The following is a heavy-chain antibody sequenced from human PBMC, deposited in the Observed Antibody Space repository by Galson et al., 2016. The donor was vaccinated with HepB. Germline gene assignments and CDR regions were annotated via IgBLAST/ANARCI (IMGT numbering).Heavy chain of an antibody. CDR2: FDPEDGET. Sequence: VKVSCKVSGYTLTELSMHWVRQAPGKGLEWMGGFDPEDGETIYAQKFQGRVTMTEDTSTDTAYMELSSLRSEDTAVYYCATDMRSGIVATISYAFDIWGQGTMVTVSS. D-gene: IGHD5-12*01. V-gene: IGHV1-24*01. J-gene: IGHJ3*02. CDR3: ATDMRSGIVATISYAFDI. CDR1: GYTLTELS.